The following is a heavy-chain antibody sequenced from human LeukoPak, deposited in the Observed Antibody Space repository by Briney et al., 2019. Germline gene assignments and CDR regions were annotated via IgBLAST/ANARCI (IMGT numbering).Heavy chain of an antibody. J-gene: IGHJ5*02. D-gene: IGHD6-6*01. CDR1: GFTFTSYG. Sequence: GGSLRLSCAASGFTFTSYGMSWFRQAPGKGLEWVGFIRSKAYGGTTEYAASVKGRFTISRDDSKSIAYLQMNSLKTEDTAVYYCTRDPDSSSHNPHWFDPWGQGTLVTVTS. CDR3: TRDPDSSSHNPHWFDP. V-gene: IGHV3-49*03. CDR2: IRSKAYGGTT.